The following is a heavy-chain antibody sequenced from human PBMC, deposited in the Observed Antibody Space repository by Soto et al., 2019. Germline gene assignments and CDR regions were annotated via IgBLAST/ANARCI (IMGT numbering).Heavy chain of an antibody. CDR3: VRGRGYCSGTNCYFDY. D-gene: IGHD2-15*01. V-gene: IGHV3-74*03. J-gene: IGHJ4*02. Sequence: EVQLVEESGGGLVQPGGSLRLSCAASGFTFSRYWMHWVRQGPGKGLVWVSRVKSDGSVTTYADSVKGRFTISRDNAKNTVYLQMNSLRVEDTAVYYCVRGRGYCSGTNCYFDYWGQGTLVTVSS. CDR1: GFTFSRYW. CDR2: VKSDGSVT.